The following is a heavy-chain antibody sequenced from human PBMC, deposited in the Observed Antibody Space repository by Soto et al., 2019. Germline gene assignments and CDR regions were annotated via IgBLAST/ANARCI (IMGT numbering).Heavy chain of an antibody. CDR3: ARDHVYSPRVGVFAYY. J-gene: IGHJ4*02. Sequence: QVQLVQSGAEVKKPGSSVKVSCKASGGTFSSYAISWVRQAPGQGLEWMGGIIPIFGTANYAQKVQSRVTITAVESTSTAYMELSSLRSEDTAVYYCARDHVYSPRVGVFAYYWGQGTLVTVSS. CDR2: IIPIFGTA. CDR1: GGTFSSYA. D-gene: IGHD3-3*01. V-gene: IGHV1-69*01.